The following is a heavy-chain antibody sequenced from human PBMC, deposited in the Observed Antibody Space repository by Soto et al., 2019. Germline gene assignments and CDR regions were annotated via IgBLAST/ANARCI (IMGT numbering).Heavy chain of an antibody. D-gene: IGHD4-17*01. CDR1: GFIFDDYA. J-gene: IGHJ4*02. CDR2: ISWNSGNI. CDR3: AKGASTTVFAFNDY. V-gene: IGHV3-9*01. Sequence: EVHLVESGGGLVQPGRSLRLSCAASGFIFDDYAMHGVRQAPGKGLEWVSSISWNSGNIGYADSVKGRFTISRDNAKNSLYLQMNSVRGDDTALYYCAKGASTTVFAFNDYWGQGTLVTVSP.